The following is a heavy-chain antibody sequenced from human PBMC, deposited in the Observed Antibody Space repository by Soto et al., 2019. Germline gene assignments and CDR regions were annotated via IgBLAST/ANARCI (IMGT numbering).Heavy chain of an antibody. CDR3: ARDLSSTRYFDY. V-gene: IGHV1-46*01. CDR2: INPSGGST. J-gene: IGHJ4*02. D-gene: IGHD6-6*01. CDR1: GYTFTSYY. Sequence: ASVKVSCKASGYTFTSYYMHWVRQAPGQGLDWMGIINPSGGSTNYAQKFQGRVTVTRDTSTSTVYMELNSLRSEDTAVYYCARDLSSTRYFDYWGQGTLVTVSS.